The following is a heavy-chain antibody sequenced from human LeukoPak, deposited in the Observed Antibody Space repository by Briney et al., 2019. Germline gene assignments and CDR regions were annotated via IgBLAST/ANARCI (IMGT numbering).Heavy chain of an antibody. CDR2: ISRSGSTI. CDR3: ASVLVVVPAAISYYYYGMDV. CDR1: GFTFSSYE. V-gene: IGHV3-48*03. Sequence: GGSLRLSCAASGFTFSSYEMTWVPQAPGKGLEWVSYISRSGSTIYYADSVKGRFTISRDNAKNSLYLQMNSLRAEDTAVYYCASVLVVVPAAISYYYYGMDVWGKGTTVTVSS. J-gene: IGHJ6*04. D-gene: IGHD2-2*01.